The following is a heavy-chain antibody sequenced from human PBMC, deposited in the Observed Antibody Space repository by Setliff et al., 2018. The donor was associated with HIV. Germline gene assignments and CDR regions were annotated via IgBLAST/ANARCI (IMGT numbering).Heavy chain of an antibody. CDR1: GFALSGFW. CDR3: ARVLLRTNPVYGVVSNWFEP. D-gene: IGHD3-3*01. J-gene: IGHJ5*02. CDR2: INEDGNEK. Sequence: GGSLRLSCAASGFALSGFWMGWARQAPGKGLEWVANINEDGNEKYYEDSVKGRFTISRDNAKNSLFLQMNSLRPDDTAVYYCARVLLRTNPVYGVVSNWFEPWGQGTLVTVSS. V-gene: IGHV3-7*03.